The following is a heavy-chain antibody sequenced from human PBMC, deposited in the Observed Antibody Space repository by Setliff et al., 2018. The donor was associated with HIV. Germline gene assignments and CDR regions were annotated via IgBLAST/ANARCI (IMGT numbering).Heavy chain of an antibody. J-gene: IGHJ5*02. D-gene: IGHD4-4*01. CDR2: IYYTGST. CDR3: ARGGRSTVTEWAWFDP. Sequence: KPSETLSLTCTVSGASISSSSHHWAWIRQPPGKGLEYIGNIYYTGSTHHNPSLESRVATSVDTSKNQFSLKLSSVTAADTAVYYCARGGRSTVTEWAWFDPWGQGTLVTVSS. CDR1: GASISSSSHH. V-gene: IGHV4-39*01.